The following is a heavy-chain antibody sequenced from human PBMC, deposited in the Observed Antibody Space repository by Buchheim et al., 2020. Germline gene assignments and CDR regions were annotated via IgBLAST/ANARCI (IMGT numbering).Heavy chain of an antibody. V-gene: IGHV3-23*04. CDR3: AKGSRGYTNYYFDY. CDR2: ISGSGATT. CDR1: GFSFSGYA. Sequence: EVQLVDSGGGLVQPGESLRLSSAASGFSFSGYAMSWVRQAPGKGLEWVSSISGSGATTFNADSVKGRFTISRDNSKNMLYLQMNSLRAEDTAVYFCAKGSRGYTNYYFDYWGQGTL. J-gene: IGHJ4*02. D-gene: IGHD4-11*01.